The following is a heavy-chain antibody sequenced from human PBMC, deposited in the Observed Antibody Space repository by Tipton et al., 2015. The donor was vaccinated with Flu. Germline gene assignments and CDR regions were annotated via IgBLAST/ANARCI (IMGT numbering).Heavy chain of an antibody. V-gene: IGHV3-23*01. D-gene: IGHD6-19*01. Sequence: SLRLSCAASGFTFSRDAMSWVRQAPGKGLEWVSAISGGGAIRYFADSVKGRFTISRDNSKNMLYLHMSSLRPEDTAIYYCAKVIPELVAGLDYWGQGTLVTVPS. J-gene: IGHJ4*02. CDR3: AKVIPELVAGLDY. CDR2: ISGGGAIR. CDR1: GFTFSRDA.